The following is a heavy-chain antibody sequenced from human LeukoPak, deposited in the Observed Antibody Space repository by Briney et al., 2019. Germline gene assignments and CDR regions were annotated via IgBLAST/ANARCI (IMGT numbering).Heavy chain of an antibody. CDR2: IYYSGST. J-gene: IGHJ3*02. V-gene: IGHV4-31*03. D-gene: IGHD4-23*01. CDR3: ARVVGRWRAAFDI. Sequence: SQTLSLTCTVSGGSINSGGYYWSWIRQHPGKGLEWIGYIYYSGSTYYNPSLKSRVTISVDTSKNQFSLKLSSVTAADTAVYYCARVVGRWRAAFDIWGQGTMVTISS. CDR1: GGSINSGGYY.